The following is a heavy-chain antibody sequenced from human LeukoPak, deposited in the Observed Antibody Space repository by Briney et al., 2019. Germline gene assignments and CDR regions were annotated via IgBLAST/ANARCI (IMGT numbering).Heavy chain of an antibody. D-gene: IGHD1-14*01. CDR2: IKQDGSEK. J-gene: IGHJ4*02. CDR1: GFTFSSYA. CDR3: ARDPGLKVFDY. Sequence: GGSLRLSRAASGFTFSSYAMSWVRQAPGKGLEWVANIKQDGSEKYYVDSVKGRFTISRDNAKNSLYLQMNSLRAEDTAVYYCARDPGLKVFDYWGQGTLVTVSS. V-gene: IGHV3-7*04.